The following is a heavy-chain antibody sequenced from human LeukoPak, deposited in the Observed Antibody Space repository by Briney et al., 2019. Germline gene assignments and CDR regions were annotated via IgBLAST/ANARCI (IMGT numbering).Heavy chain of an antibody. D-gene: IGHD3-9*01. CDR1: GFTFSTYH. CDR2: ISTNSGTI. Sequence: GGSLRLSCAASGFTFSTYHMNWVRQAPGKGLERLAYISTNSGTIHYADSVKGRFTISRDNARNSLYLQMNSLRAEDTAVYYCARVVQDVTGADYWGQGTLVIVSS. CDR3: ARVVQDVTGADY. J-gene: IGHJ4*02. V-gene: IGHV3-48*01.